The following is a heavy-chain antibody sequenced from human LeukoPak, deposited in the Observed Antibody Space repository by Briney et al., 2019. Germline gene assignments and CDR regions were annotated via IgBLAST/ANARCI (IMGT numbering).Heavy chain of an antibody. CDR1: GYTFTGYY. CDR2: INPNSGGT. Sequence: GASVKVSCKASGYTFTGYYMHWARQAPGQGLEWMGWINPNSGGTNYAQKFQGRVTMTRDTSISTAYMELSRLRSDDTAVYYCARGGPYCSSTSCSLLAAGPEEPFDYWGQGTLVTVSS. D-gene: IGHD2-2*01. V-gene: IGHV1-2*02. J-gene: IGHJ4*02. CDR3: ARGGPYCSSTSCSLLAAGPEEPFDY.